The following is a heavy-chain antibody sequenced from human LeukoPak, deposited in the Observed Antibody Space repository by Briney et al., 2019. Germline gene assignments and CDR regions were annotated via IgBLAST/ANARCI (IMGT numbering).Heavy chain of an antibody. Sequence: SETLSLTCTVSGGSISSYYWSWIRQPPGKGLEWIGYTYYSGSTNYNPSLKSRVTISVDTSKNQFSLKLSSVTAADTAVYYCATGRASGAYTHFDYWGQGTLVTVSS. CDR2: TYYSGST. CDR3: ATGRASGAYTHFDY. D-gene: IGHD3-16*01. J-gene: IGHJ4*02. V-gene: IGHV4-59*12. CDR1: GGSISSYY.